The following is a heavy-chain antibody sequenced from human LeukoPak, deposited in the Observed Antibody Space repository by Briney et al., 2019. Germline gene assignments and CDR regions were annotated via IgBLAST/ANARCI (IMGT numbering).Heavy chain of an antibody. D-gene: IGHD3-22*01. J-gene: IGHJ4*02. Sequence: PGRSLRLSCAASGFTFCSCGMHWVRQAPGKGLEWVAVIWYDGSNKYYADSVKGRFTISRDNSKNTLYLQMNSLRAEDTAVYYCVRDHDSSGYFFDYWGQGTLVTVSS. CDR3: VRDHDSSGYFFDY. CDR2: IWYDGSNK. CDR1: GFTFCSCG. V-gene: IGHV3-33*01.